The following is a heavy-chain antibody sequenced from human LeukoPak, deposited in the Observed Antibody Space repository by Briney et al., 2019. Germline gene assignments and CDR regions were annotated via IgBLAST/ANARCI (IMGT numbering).Heavy chain of an antibody. J-gene: IGHJ6*04. CDR3: AREFFAAAGTYYYGMDV. Sequence: ASVKVSCKASGYTVTGYYMHWVRQAPGQGLEWMGWINPNSGGTNYAQKFQGWVTMTRDTSISTAYMELSRLRSDDTAVYYCAREFFAAAGTYYYGMDVWGKGTTVTVSS. CDR1: GYTVTGYY. D-gene: IGHD6-13*01. V-gene: IGHV1-2*04. CDR2: INPNSGGT.